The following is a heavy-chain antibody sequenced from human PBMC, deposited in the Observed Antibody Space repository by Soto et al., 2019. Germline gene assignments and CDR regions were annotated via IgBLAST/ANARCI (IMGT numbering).Heavy chain of an antibody. Sequence: QVHLVQSGAEVKKPGSSVKVSCKASGGTFSTHGVNWVRLAPGQGLEWMGGIIPIFGRPNYAQKFRARVTISADDSTSTAYMELSNLRSEDTAVYYCARSLIQTFDYYYYGLDVWGQGTTVTVSS. V-gene: IGHV1-69*12. CDR2: IIPIFGRP. J-gene: IGHJ6*02. CDR3: ARSLIQTFDYYYYGLDV. CDR1: GGTFSTHG.